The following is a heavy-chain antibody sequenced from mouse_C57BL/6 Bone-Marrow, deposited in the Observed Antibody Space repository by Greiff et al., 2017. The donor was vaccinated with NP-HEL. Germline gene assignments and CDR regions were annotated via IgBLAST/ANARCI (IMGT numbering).Heavy chain of an antibody. Sequence: VQLQQSGAELARPGASVKMSCKASGYTFTSYTMHWVKQRPGPGLEWIGYINTSSGYTKYNQKFKDKATLTADKSSSTAYMQLSSPTSEDSAVYYCASRISYEAMDYWGQGTSVTVSS. CDR1: GYTFTSYT. V-gene: IGHV1-4*01. J-gene: IGHJ4*01. CDR3: ASRISYEAMDY. CDR2: INTSSGYT. D-gene: IGHD1-1*01.